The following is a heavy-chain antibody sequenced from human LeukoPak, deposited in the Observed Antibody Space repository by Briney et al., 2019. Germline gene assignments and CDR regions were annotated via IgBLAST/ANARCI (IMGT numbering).Heavy chain of an antibody. D-gene: IGHD6-13*01. CDR2: MSDSGVSS. Sequence: GGSLRLSCAASGFTFSNYAMSWVRQAPGKGLEWVSGMSDSGVSSYYADSVKGRFTISRDNSKNTLYLQMYSLRVEDTAVYYCAKASAGSSWYLGDDYWGQGSLVTVSS. CDR3: AKASAGSSWYLGDDY. J-gene: IGHJ4*02. CDR1: GFTFSNYA. V-gene: IGHV3-23*01.